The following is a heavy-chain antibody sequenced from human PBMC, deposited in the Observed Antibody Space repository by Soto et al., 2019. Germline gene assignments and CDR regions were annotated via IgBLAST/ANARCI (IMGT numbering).Heavy chain of an antibody. CDR1: GFTFSSYG. Sequence: QVQLVESGGGVVQPGRSLILSCAASGFTFSSYGMHWVRQAPGKGLVWVAVICYDGSNKYYADSVKRRLTISRDNSKNTLDLQMNSRRAEDTAVYYCARDHRGYDDDSYYGMDVWGQGTTVIVSS. D-gene: IGHD5-12*01. CDR3: ARDHRGYDDDSYYGMDV. J-gene: IGHJ6*02. V-gene: IGHV3-33*01. CDR2: ICYDGSNK.